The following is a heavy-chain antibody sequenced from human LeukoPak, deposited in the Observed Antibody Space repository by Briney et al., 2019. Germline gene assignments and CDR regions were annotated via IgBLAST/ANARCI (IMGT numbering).Heavy chain of an antibody. CDR2: IHNSGTT. V-gene: IGHV4-34*01. CDR3: ARRYYYNLGSFPFDF. D-gene: IGHD3-10*01. J-gene: IGHJ4*02. Sequence: SETLSLTCAVSGGPFSGYFWSWIRQSSGKGLEWIGEIHNSGTTNYNPSLNSRVTISEDTSKNQFYLNLSSVTAADTAVYYCARRYYYNLGSFPFDFWGQGTLATVSS. CDR1: GGPFSGYF.